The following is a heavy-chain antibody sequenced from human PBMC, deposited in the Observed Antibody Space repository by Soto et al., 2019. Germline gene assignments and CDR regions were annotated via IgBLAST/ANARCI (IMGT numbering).Heavy chain of an antibody. V-gene: IGHV3-9*01. J-gene: IGHJ6*02. D-gene: IGHD2-8*01. CDR3: AKDIRNGLPFHYYSGLDV. CDR2: VSWNSGSI. CDR1: GFSFDDYA. Sequence: EVQLVESGGGLVQPGRSLRLSCAASGFSFDDYAMHWVRQAPGKGLEWVSGVSWNSGSIGYAGSVRGRFTISRDNARNSLYLQMNSLRAEDTALYYCAKDIRNGLPFHYYSGLDVWGQGTTVTVSS.